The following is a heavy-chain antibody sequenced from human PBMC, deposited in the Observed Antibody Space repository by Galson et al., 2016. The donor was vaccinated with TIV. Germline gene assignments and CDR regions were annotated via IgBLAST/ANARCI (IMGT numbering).Heavy chain of an antibody. D-gene: IGHD2-21*01. J-gene: IGHJ4*02. Sequence: SVKVSCKASGYSFTTYAMHWVRQAPGQGLEWMGCINAGNSNTKYSQKFQGGLTITRDTFASTACMELSSLTSADTAVYYCARPPYCGGDCYKYDRWGQGTLVTVSS. CDR3: ARPPYCGGDCYKYDR. CDR2: INAGNSNT. CDR1: GYSFTTYA. V-gene: IGHV1-3*01.